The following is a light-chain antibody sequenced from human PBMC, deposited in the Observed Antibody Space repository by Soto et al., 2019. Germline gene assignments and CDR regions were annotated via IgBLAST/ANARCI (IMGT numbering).Light chain of an antibody. J-gene: IGKJ1*01. V-gene: IGKV3-15*01. CDR2: GAS. CDR1: QSVSSN. Sequence: IVMTQSPATLSLSPGERATLSCRASQSVSSNLAWYQQKPGQAPRLLIYGASTRATGIPARFSGSGSGTEFALTISSLQSEDFAVYYCQQYSNWPPWTFGQGTKVEIK. CDR3: QQYSNWPPWT.